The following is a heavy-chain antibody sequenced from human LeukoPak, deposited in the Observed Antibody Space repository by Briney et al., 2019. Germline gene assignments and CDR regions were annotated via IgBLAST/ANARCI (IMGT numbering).Heavy chain of an antibody. J-gene: IGHJ3*02. V-gene: IGHV3-23*01. CDR3: AKDLGVVVPAARWDAFDI. CDR1: GFTFSSYA. D-gene: IGHD2-2*01. Sequence: PGGSLRLSCAASGFTFSSYAMSWVRQAPGKGLEWVSAISGSGGSTYNADSVKGRFTISRDNSKNTLYLQMNSLRAEDTAVYYCAKDLGVVVPAARWDAFDIWGQGTMVTVSS. CDR2: ISGSGGST.